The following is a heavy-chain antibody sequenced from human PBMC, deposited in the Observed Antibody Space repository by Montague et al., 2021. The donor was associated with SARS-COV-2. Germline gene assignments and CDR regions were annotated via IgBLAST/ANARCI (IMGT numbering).Heavy chain of an antibody. Sequence: SETLSLTCTVSGGSISSSSYYWGWIRQPPGKGLEWIGSIYYSRSTNYNPSLKSRVTISVDTSKNQFSLKLSSVTAADTAVYYCARVPPYYYDSSGYYSGAFDIWGQGTMVTVSS. V-gene: IGHV4-39*07. J-gene: IGHJ3*02. CDR1: GGSISSSSYY. D-gene: IGHD3-22*01. CDR3: ARVPPYYYDSSGYYSGAFDI. CDR2: IYYSRST.